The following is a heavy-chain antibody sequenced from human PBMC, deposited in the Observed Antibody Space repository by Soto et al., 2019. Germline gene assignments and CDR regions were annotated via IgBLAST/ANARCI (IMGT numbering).Heavy chain of an antibody. Sequence: EVQLVESGGGLVQPGGSLRLSCAASGFTFSSYWMSWVRQAPGKGLEWVANIKQDGSEKYYVDSVKGRFTISRDNAKNTLYLQMNSLRAEDTAVYYCARDYRYYDILTGYYHSFHFDYWGQGTLVTVSS. CDR1: GFTFSSYW. D-gene: IGHD3-9*01. CDR3: ARDYRYYDILTGYYHSFHFDY. V-gene: IGHV3-7*01. J-gene: IGHJ4*02. CDR2: IKQDGSEK.